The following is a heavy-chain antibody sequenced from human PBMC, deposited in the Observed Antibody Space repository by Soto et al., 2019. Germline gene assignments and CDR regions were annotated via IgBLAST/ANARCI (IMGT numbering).Heavy chain of an antibody. V-gene: IGHV4-38-2*01. CDR3: ATLPRLDGMDV. Sequence: SETLSLTCAVSGYSISSGYYWGWIRQPPGKGLEWIGSIFHTGSTYYNPSLKSRVTLSVDTSKNQFSLKLSSVTAADTAVYFCATLPRLDGMDVWGQGTTVTVSS. CDR1: GYSISSGYY. CDR2: IFHTGST. D-gene: IGHD6-25*01. J-gene: IGHJ6*02.